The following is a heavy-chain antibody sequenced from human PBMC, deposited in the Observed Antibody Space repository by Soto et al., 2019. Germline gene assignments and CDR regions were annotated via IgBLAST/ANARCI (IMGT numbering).Heavy chain of an antibody. CDR1: GGTFSSYA. CDR2: IIPIFGTA. D-gene: IGHD3-22*01. Sequence: SVKVSCKASGGTFSSYAISWVRQAPGQGLGWMGGIIPIFGTANYAQKFQGRVTITADESTSTAYMELSSLRSEDTAVYYCARSLLSYYDSSGYYSDYWGQGTLVTVSS. CDR3: ARSLLSYYDSSGYYSDY. V-gene: IGHV1-69*13. J-gene: IGHJ4*02.